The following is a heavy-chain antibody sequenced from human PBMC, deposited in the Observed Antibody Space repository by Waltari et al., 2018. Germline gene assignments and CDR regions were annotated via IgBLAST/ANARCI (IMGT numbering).Heavy chain of an antibody. CDR3: AKGGGTQLDY. CDR1: GFTFSSYG. D-gene: IGHD1-1*01. J-gene: IGHJ4*02. Sequence: QVQLVESGGGVVQPGRSLRLSCAASGFTFSSYGMHWVRQAPGKGLEWVAVIWYDGSNKYYADSVKGRFTISRDNSKNTLYLQMNSLRAEDTAMYYCAKGGGTQLDYWGQGTLVTVSS. V-gene: IGHV3-30*18. CDR2: IWYDGSNK.